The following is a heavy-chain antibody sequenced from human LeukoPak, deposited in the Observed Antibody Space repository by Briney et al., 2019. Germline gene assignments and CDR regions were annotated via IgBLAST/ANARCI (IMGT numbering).Heavy chain of an antibody. CDR2: ISGSGGST. D-gene: IGHD3-9*01. Sequence: GGSLRLSCAASGFTFSSYAMSWVRQAPGKGREWCSAISGSGGSTYYADSVKGRFTISRDNPETPLYLQMNSLRAEDTAVYYCANGYDILTRYYTGGYLDYWGQGTLVTVSS. CDR1: GFTFSSYA. V-gene: IGHV3-23*01. J-gene: IGHJ4*02. CDR3: ANGYDILTRYYTGGYLDY.